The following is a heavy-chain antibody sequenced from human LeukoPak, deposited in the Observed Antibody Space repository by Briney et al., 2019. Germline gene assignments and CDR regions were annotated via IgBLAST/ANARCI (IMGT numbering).Heavy chain of an antibody. CDR2: ISSSGSTI. CDR1: GFTFSDYY. Sequence: GGSLRLSCAASGFTFSDYYMSWIRQAPGKGLEWVSYISSSGSTIYYADSVKGRFTISRDNAKNSLYLQMNSLRVEDTAVYYCVRDSSPYERPSSYYDAFDIWGHGTVVTVS. J-gene: IGHJ3*02. V-gene: IGHV3-11*04. D-gene: IGHD3-22*01. CDR3: VRDSSPYERPSSYYDAFDI.